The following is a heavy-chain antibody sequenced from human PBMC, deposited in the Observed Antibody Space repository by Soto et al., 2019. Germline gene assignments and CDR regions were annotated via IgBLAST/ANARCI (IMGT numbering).Heavy chain of an antibody. CDR3: ARGFVVRYDFWSGYYSGWFDP. CDR1: GGSFSGYY. J-gene: IGHJ5*02. D-gene: IGHD3-3*01. CDR2: INHSGST. Sequence: PSETLSLTCAVYGGSFSGYYWSWIRQPPGKGLEWIGEINHSGSTNYNPSLRSRVTISVDTSKNQFSLKLSSVTAADTAVYYCARGFVVRYDFWSGYYSGWFDPWGQGTLVTVSS. V-gene: IGHV4-34*01.